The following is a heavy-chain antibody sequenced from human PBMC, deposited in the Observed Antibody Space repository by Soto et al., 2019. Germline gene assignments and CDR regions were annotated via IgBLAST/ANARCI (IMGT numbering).Heavy chain of an antibody. D-gene: IGHD2-8*01. CDR1: GFTFGDYA. J-gene: IGHJ6*03. Sequence: GGSLRLPCTASGFTFGDYAMSWFRQAPGKGLEWVGFIRSKAYGGTTEYAASVKGRFTISRDDSKSIAYLQMNSLKTEDTAVYYCTRDCRNGVCYPYYYYYMDVWGKGTTVTVSS. CDR2: IRSKAYGGTT. V-gene: IGHV3-49*03. CDR3: TRDCRNGVCYPYYYYYMDV.